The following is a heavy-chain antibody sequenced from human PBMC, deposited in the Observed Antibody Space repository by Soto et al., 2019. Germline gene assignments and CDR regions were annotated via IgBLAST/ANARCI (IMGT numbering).Heavy chain of an antibody. CDR3: ARDRKGYCSGGSCYSYHFDY. Sequence: ESGGGVVQPGRSLRLSCAASGFTFSSYAMHWVRQAPGKGLEWVAVISYDGSNKYYADSVKGRFTISRDNSKNTLYLQMNSLRAEDTAVYYCARDRKGYCSGGSCYSYHFDYWGQGTLVTVSS. J-gene: IGHJ4*02. D-gene: IGHD2-15*01. CDR2: ISYDGSNK. V-gene: IGHV3-30-3*01. CDR1: GFTFSSYA.